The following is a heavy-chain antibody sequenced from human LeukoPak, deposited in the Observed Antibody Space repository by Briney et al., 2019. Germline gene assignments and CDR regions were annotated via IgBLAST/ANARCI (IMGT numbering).Heavy chain of an antibody. Sequence: GGPLDLSGPASEFTFSSYLMNWVGQAPGKGREWVSGISDSGGGTYYADSVKGRFTTSRDNSKNTLYLQMNSLRAEDTAVYYCAKLPGRAADYWGQGTLVTVSS. CDR2: ISDSGGGT. J-gene: IGHJ4*02. CDR1: EFTFSSYL. CDR3: AKLPGRAADY. V-gene: IGHV3-23*01.